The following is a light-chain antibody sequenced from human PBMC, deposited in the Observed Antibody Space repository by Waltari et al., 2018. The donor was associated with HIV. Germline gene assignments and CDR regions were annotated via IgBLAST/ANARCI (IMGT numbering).Light chain of an antibody. CDR1: QRVSSSY. CDR3: QQYGDSRWT. J-gene: IGKJ1*01. CDR2: GAS. Sequence: EIVLTQSPGTLSLSPGERATLSCRASQRVSSSYLAWYQQRRSQAPRLLIYGASSRATGIPDRFSSSGSGTDFTLTISRLEPEDFAVYYCQQYGDSRWTFGQGTKVEIK. V-gene: IGKV3-20*01.